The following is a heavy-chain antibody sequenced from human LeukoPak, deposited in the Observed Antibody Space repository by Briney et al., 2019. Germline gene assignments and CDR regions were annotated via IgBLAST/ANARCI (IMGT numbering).Heavy chain of an antibody. D-gene: IGHD3-22*01. Sequence: GRSLRLSCAASGSTFSSYAMSWVRQAPGKGLEWVSAISGSGGSTYYADSVKGRFTISRDNSKNTLYLQMNSLRAEDTAVYYCAKDIYDSSGYDAFDIWGQGTMVTVSS. CDR2: ISGSGGST. J-gene: IGHJ3*02. V-gene: IGHV3-23*01. CDR3: AKDIYDSSGYDAFDI. CDR1: GSTFSSYA.